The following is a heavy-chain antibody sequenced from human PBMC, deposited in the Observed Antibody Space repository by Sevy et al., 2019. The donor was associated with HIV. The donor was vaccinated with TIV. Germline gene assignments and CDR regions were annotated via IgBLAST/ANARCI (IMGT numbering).Heavy chain of an antibody. D-gene: IGHD3-10*01. V-gene: IGHV3-53*01. CDR2: IYSGGST. CDR1: GFTVSSNY. J-gene: IGHJ3*02. CDR3: ATHGLLWFGELSDAFDI. Sequence: GGSLRLSCAASGFTVSSNYMSWVHQAPGKGLEWVSVIYSGGSTYYADSVKGRFTISRDNSKNTLYLQMNSLRAEDTAVYYCATHGLLWFGELSDAFDIWGQGTMVTVSS.